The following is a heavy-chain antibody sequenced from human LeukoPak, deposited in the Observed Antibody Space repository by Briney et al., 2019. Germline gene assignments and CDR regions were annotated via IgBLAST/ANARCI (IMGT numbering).Heavy chain of an antibody. V-gene: IGHV3-66*02. CDR2: IYSGGST. J-gene: IGHJ4*02. D-gene: IGHD6-19*01. CDR1: GFTVSINY. Sequence: GGSLILSCAASGFTVSINYMSWVRQAPGKGLEWVSVIYSGGSTYYADSVKGRFTISRDNSKNTLYLQMNSLRAEDTAVYYCARARVGYSSGWSYYFGYWGQGTLVTLSS. CDR3: ARARVGYSSGWSYYFGY.